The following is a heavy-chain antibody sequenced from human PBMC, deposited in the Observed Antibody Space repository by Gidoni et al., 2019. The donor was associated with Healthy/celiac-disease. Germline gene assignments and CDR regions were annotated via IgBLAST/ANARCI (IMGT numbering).Heavy chain of an antibody. CDR3: ARDLEVAVAGRVLDY. V-gene: IGHV4-38-2*02. Sequence: QVQLQESGPGLVKPSETLSLTCAVSGYSISSGYYWGWIRQPPGKGLEWIGSIYHSGSTYYNPSLKSRVTISVDTSKNQFSLKLSSVTAADTAVYYCARDLEVAVAGRVLDYWGQGTLVTVSS. CDR1: GYSISSGYY. CDR2: IYHSGST. J-gene: IGHJ4*02. D-gene: IGHD6-19*01.